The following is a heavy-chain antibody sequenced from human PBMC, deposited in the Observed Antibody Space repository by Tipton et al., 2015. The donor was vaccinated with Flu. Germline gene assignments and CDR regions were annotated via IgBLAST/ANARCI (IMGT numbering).Heavy chain of an antibody. CDR2: IIPIFGTA. D-gene: IGHD3-22*01. V-gene: IGHV1-69*01. Sequence: QLVQFGAEVKKPGSSVKVSCKASGGTFSSYAISWVRQAPGQGLEWMGGIIPIFGTANYAQKFQGRVTITADESTSTAYMELSSLRSEDTAVYYCARGDPAYYYDSSGYFPLGYWGQGTLVTVSS. CDR3: ARGDPAYYYDSSGYFPLGY. CDR1: GGTFSSYA. J-gene: IGHJ4*02.